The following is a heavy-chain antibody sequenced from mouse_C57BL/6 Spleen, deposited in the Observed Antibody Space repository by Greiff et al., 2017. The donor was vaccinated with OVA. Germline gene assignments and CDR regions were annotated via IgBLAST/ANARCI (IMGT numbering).Heavy chain of an antibody. Sequence: VQLQQPGAELVKPGASVKVSCKASGYTFTSYWMHWVKQRPGQGLEWIGRIHPSDSDTNYNQKFKGKATLTVDKSSSTAYLQLSRLTSEDSAVYYRATTGTLGDCDYWGQGTTLTVSS. CDR3: ATTGTLGDCDY. CDR2: IHPSDSDT. J-gene: IGHJ2*01. CDR1: GYTFTSYW. V-gene: IGHV1-74*01. D-gene: IGHD4-1*02.